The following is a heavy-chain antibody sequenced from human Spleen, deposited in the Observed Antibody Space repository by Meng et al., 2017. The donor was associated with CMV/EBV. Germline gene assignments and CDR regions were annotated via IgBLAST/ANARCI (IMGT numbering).Heavy chain of an antibody. Sequence: ASVKVSCKASGYTFITYYIHWVRQAPGQGLEWMGRINPDGGTTTYSQKFQGGVTLTSDTSTNTVYMELSRLRYEDTAVYYCARELVGYDAFDVWGQGTMVTVSS. D-gene: IGHD3-22*01. CDR3: ARELVGYDAFDV. CDR1: GYTFITYY. J-gene: IGHJ3*01. V-gene: IGHV1-46*01. CDR2: INPDGGTT.